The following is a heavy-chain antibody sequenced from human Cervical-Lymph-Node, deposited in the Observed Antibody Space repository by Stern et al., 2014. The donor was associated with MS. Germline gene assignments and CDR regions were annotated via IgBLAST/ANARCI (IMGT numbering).Heavy chain of an antibody. CDR3: VRDQGGIAVS. D-gene: IGHD6-19*01. V-gene: IGHV1-69*12. Sequence: VQLVQSGAEVKQPGSSMKVSCKASGGTFSSIEISWVRQAPGQGLEWLGGISPLFGTTNYAQQVQGRVTIVADESTNTVNMELSRLRSEDTAVYYCVRDQGGIAVSWGQGTLVTVSS. CDR2: ISPLFGTT. J-gene: IGHJ4*02. CDR1: GGTFSSIE.